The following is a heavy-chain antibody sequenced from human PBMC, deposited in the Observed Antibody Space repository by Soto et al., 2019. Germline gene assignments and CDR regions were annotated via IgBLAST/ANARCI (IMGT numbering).Heavy chain of an antibody. V-gene: IGHV1-69*02. J-gene: IGHJ4*02. CDR1: GGTFSSYT. Sequence: QVQLVQSGAEVKKPGSSVKVSCKASGGTFSSYTISWVRQAPGQGLEWMGRIIPILGIANYAQKFQGRATXXADKAMSTEYMELRSLSSEETAVYYGASRYDSSDYWGQGTLVTVSS. CDR2: IIPILGIA. D-gene: IGHD3-22*01. CDR3: ASRYDSSDY.